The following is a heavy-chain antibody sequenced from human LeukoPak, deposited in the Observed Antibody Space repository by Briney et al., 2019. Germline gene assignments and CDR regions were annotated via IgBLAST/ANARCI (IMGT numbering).Heavy chain of an antibody. CDR1: GYSFTSYW. CDR3: ARHRGGDSGQRSGFDI. CDR2: IFPGDSDT. Sequence: GESLKISCKGSGYSFTSYWIAWVRQMPGKGLEWMGIIFPGDSDTRYSPSFQGQVTISADKSISIVYLQWSSLRASDTAMYYCARHRGGDSGQRSGFDIWGQGTMVTVSS. D-gene: IGHD2-21*01. V-gene: IGHV5-51*01. J-gene: IGHJ3*02.